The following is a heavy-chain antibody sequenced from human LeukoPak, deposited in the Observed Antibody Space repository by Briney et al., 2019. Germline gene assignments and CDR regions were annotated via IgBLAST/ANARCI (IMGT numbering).Heavy chain of an antibody. J-gene: IGHJ4*02. CDR2: INPNSGGT. CDR1: GYTFTGYY. CDR3: AIPGGSGSYYAPFDY. D-gene: IGHD3-10*01. Sequence: ASVKVSCKASGYTFTGYYMHWVRQAPGQGLEWMGWINPNSGGTNYAQKFQGWVTMTRDTSISTAYMELSRLRSDDTAVYYCAIPGGSGSYYAPFDYWGQGTLVTVSS. V-gene: IGHV1-2*04.